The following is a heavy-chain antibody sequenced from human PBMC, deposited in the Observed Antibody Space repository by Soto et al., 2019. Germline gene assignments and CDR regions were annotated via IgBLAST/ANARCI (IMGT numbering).Heavy chain of an antibody. CDR3: ARDGRKYLPIVVVPAAIRVWFDP. CDR2: IIPILGIA. D-gene: IGHD2-2*02. Sequence: GASVKVCCKDSVGTYSSYTISWVRQEHKQGLEWMGRIIPILGIANYAQKFQGRVTITADKSTSTAYMELSSLRSEDTAVYYCARDGRKYLPIVVVPAAIRVWFDPWGQGTLVTVSS. J-gene: IGHJ5*02. CDR1: VGTYSSYT. V-gene: IGHV1-69*04.